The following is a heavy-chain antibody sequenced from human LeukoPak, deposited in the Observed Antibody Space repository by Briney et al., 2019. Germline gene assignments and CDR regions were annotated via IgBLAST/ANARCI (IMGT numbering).Heavy chain of an antibody. J-gene: IGHJ4*02. V-gene: IGHV3-23*01. CDR1: GFTVSSNY. D-gene: IGHD3-22*01. CDR2: ISGSGGST. Sequence: PGGSLRLSCAASGFTVSSNYMSWVRQAPGKGLEWVSAISGSGGSTYYADSVKGRFTISRDNSKNTLYLQMNSLRAEDTAVYYCAKDLTLKVYDSSGYDDYWGQGTLVTVSS. CDR3: AKDLTLKVYDSSGYDDY.